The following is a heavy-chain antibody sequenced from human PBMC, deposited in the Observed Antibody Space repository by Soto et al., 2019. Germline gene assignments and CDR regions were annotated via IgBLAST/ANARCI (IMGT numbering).Heavy chain of an antibody. CDR2: IYYSGST. D-gene: IGHD2-2*01. J-gene: IGHJ4*02. V-gene: IGHV4-31*03. Sequence: QVQLQESGPGLVKPSQTLSLTCTVSGGFISSGGYYWSWIRQHPGKGLEWIGDIYYSGSTYYNPSLKIRVTISVDTSKNQFSLKLSSVTAADTAVYYCARSSTSANYFDYWGQGTLVTVSS. CDR1: GGFISSGGYY. CDR3: ARSSTSANYFDY.